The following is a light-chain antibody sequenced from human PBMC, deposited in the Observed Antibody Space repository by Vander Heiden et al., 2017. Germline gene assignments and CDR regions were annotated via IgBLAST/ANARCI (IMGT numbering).Light chain of an antibody. V-gene: IGLV1-40*01. CDR3: QSYDSSLGGYVV. Sequence: QSVLTQPPSVSGAPGQRVTISCTGSSPNIGAGYDVHWYQHLPGTAPKLLIYTNTNRPSGVPDRFSASKSGTSASLAITGLQAEDEADYYCQSYDSSLGGYVVFGGGTKLTVL. CDR2: TNT. J-gene: IGLJ2*01. CDR1: SPNIGAGYD.